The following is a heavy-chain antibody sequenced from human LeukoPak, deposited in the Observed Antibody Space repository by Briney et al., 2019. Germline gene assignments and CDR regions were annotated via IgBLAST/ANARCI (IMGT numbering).Heavy chain of an antibody. CDR1: GFTFSRYW. CDR2: IYSGGST. D-gene: IGHD1-26*01. CDR3: ARDDRLSGSYPYYFDY. V-gene: IGHV3-66*01. J-gene: IGHJ4*02. Sequence: GGSLRLSCAASGFTFSRYWIHWVRQAPGKGLEWVSVIYSGGSTYYADSVKGRFTISRDNSKNTLYLQMNSLRAEDTAVYYCARDDRLSGSYPYYFDYWGQGTLVTVSS.